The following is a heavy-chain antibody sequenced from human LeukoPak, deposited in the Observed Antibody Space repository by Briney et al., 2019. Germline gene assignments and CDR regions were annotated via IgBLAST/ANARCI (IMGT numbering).Heavy chain of an antibody. V-gene: IGHV4-31*03. Sequence: ASETLSLTCTVSGGSISSGGYYWSWIRQHPGKGLEWIGYIYYSGSTYYNPSLKSRVTISVDTSKNQFSLKLSSVTAADTAVYYCARSAFEHFQHWGQGTLVTVSS. CDR3: ARSAFEHFQH. D-gene: IGHD3-3*02. J-gene: IGHJ1*01. CDR1: GGSISSGGYY. CDR2: IYYSGST.